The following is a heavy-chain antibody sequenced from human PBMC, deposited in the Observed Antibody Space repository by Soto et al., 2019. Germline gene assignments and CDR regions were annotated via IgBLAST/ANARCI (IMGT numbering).Heavy chain of an antibody. CDR2: ISYDGSNK. Sequence: PGGSLRLSCAASGFTFSSYGMHWVRQAPGKGLEWVAVISYDGSNKYYADSVKGRFTISRDNSKNTLYLQMNSLRAEDTAVYYCAKTIRVWSLGSHYRAQRTPVTVSS. J-gene: IGHJ4*02. V-gene: IGHV3-30*18. D-gene: IGHD6-19*01. CDR1: GFTFSSYG. CDR3: AKTIRVWSLGSHY.